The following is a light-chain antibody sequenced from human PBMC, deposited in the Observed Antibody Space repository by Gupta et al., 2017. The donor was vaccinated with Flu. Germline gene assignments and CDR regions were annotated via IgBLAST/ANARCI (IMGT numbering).Light chain of an antibody. Sequence: EIVLTQSPATLSLSPGERVSLSCRASQSLSNSYLAWYHHKSGQAPRLLIHSASRRATGVPDRFSGHESGTDFTHTIARLEPEDFAVYYCQQYGRSPWTFGQGTKVEI. CDR1: QSLSNSY. J-gene: IGKJ1*01. CDR3: QQYGRSPWT. CDR2: SAS. V-gene: IGKV3-20*01.